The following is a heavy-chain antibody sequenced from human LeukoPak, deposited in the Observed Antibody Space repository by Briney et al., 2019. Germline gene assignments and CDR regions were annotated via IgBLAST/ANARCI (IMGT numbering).Heavy chain of an antibody. J-gene: IGHJ4*02. CDR1: GFTFSSYA. Sequence: GGSLRLSCAATGFTFSSYAMSWVRQAPGKGLEWVSAISGSGGSTYYADSVKGRFTIYRDNSKNTLYLQMNSLRAEDTAVYYCAKRGTYGDYVGYYFDYWGQGTLVTVSS. D-gene: IGHD4-17*01. V-gene: IGHV3-23*01. CDR2: ISGSGGST. CDR3: AKRGTYGDYVGYYFDY.